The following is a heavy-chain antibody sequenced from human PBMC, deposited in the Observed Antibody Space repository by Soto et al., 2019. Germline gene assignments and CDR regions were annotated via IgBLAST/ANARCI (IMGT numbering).Heavy chain of an antibody. CDR3: ARGVGYCSSTSCFGNWFDP. Sequence: SETLSLTCTVSGGSISSGGYYWSWIRQHPGKGLEWIGYIYYSGSTYYNPSLKSRVTISVDTSKNQFSLKLSSVTAADTAVYYCARGVGYCSSTSCFGNWFDPWGQGTLVTVSS. CDR1: GGSISSGGYY. CDR2: IYYSGST. D-gene: IGHD2-2*01. J-gene: IGHJ5*02. V-gene: IGHV4-31*03.